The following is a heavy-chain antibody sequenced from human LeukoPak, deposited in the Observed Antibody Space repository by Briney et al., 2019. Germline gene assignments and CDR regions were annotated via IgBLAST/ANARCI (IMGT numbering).Heavy chain of an antibody. V-gene: IGHV3-30-3*01. CDR1: GFTFSRYA. CDR3: ARDRFWNYYGSGSFGYYFDY. D-gene: IGHD3-10*01. CDR2: ISYDGNNK. J-gene: IGHJ4*02. Sequence: PGGSLRLSCAASGFTFSRYAIHWVRQAPGKGLEWVAVISYDGNNKYYADSLKGRFTISRDNSKNTLYLQMNSLRAEDTAVYYCARDRFWNYYGSGSFGYYFDYWGQGTLVTVSS.